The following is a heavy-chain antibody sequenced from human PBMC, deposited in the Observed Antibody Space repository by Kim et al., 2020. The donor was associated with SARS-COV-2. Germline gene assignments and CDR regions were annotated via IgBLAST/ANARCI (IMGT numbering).Heavy chain of an antibody. V-gene: IGHV3-74*01. Sequence: DGRTTSYEDSVKGRLTISRDNAKNTLYLQMNSLRAEDTAVYYCASPDGDYWGQGTLVTVSS. CDR2: DGRTT. J-gene: IGHJ4*02. CDR3: ASPDGDY.